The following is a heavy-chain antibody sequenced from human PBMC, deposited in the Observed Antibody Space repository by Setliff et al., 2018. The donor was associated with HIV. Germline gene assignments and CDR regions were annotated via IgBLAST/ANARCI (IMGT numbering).Heavy chain of an antibody. CDR1: GGSISSYY. CDR3: VRAGYCSSASCYLSGWFDP. D-gene: IGHD2-2*01. J-gene: IGHJ5*02. CDR2: IYTSGSI. V-gene: IGHV4-4*08. Sequence: SETLSLTCTVSGGSISSYYWSWIRQPPGKELEWIGYIYTSGSINYNPSLKSRVTISVDTSKNQFSLKLSSVTAADTAVYYCVRAGYCSSASCYLSGWFDPWGQGTLVTVSS.